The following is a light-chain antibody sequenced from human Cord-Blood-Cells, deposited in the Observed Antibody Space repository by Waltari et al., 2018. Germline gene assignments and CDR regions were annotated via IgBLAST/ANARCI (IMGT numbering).Light chain of an antibody. CDR2: DAS. Sequence: DIQMTQPPSTLSASVGDRVTITCRASQSISSWLAWYQQKPGKAPKLLIYDASSLESGVPSRFSGSGSGTEFTLTISSLQPDDFATYYCQQRVTFGPGTKVDIK. V-gene: IGKV1-5*01. CDR3: QQRVT. CDR1: QSISSW. J-gene: IGKJ3*01.